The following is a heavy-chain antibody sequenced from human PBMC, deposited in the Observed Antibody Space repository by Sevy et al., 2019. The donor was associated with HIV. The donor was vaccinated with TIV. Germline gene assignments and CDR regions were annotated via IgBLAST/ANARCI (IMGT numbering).Heavy chain of an antibody. D-gene: IGHD6-6*01. CDR3: ANGGRWMYSSSPYYYYGMDV. CDR1: GFTFSSYG. J-gene: IGHJ6*02. V-gene: IGHV3-30*18. Sequence: GGSLRLSCAASGFTFSSYGTHWVRQAPGKGLEWVAVISYDGSNKYYADSVKGRFTISRDNSKNTLYLQMNSLRAEDTAVYYCANGGRWMYSSSPYYYYGMDVWGQGTTVTVSS. CDR2: ISYDGSNK.